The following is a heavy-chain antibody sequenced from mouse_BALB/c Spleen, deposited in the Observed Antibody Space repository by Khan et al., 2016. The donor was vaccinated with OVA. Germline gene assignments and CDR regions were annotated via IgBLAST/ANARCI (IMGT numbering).Heavy chain of an antibody. Sequence: QVQLQQSGPELVKPGASVKMSCKASGYTFTYYVITWVKQRTGQGLEWIGEIYPGSDNAYYNERFKGKDTLTADKSSNTTHMQLSSLTSEDSAVYFCARGDGYYVYFDYWGQGTTLTVSS. V-gene: IGHV1-81*01. J-gene: IGHJ2*01. D-gene: IGHD2-3*01. CDR2: IYPGSDNA. CDR3: ARGDGYYVYFDY. CDR1: GYTFTYYV.